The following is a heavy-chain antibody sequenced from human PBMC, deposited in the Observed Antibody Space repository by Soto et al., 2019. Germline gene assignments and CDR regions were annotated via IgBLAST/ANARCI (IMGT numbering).Heavy chain of an antibody. CDR3: ATDFWSGPYADY. CDR2: ISSSSSYI. J-gene: IGHJ4*02. Sequence: GGSLRLSCGASGFTFSSYSMNWVRQAPGKGLEWGSSISSSSSYIYYADSVKGRFTISRDNAKNSRYLQMNSLRAEDTAVYYCATDFWSGPYADYWGQGTLVTVSS. V-gene: IGHV3-21*01. CDR1: GFTFSSYS. D-gene: IGHD3-3*01.